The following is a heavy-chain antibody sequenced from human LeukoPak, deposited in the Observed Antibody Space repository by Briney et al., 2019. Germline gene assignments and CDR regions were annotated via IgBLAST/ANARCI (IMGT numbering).Heavy chain of an antibody. J-gene: IGHJ6*02. Sequence: KPSETLSLTCTVSGGSISSYYWSWIRQRPGKGLEWIGYIYYSGSTNYNPSLKSRVTISVDTSKNQFSLKLSSVTAADTAVYYCARGLGSSSWYSHYYYGMDVWGQGTTVTVSS. CDR3: ARGLGSSSWYSHYYYGMDV. CDR2: IYYSGST. CDR1: GGSISSYY. D-gene: IGHD6-13*01. V-gene: IGHV4-59*01.